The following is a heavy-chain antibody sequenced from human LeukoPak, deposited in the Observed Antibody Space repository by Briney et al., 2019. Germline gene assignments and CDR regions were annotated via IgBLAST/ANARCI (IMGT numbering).Heavy chain of an antibody. Sequence: VSVKVSCKASGYTFTGYYMHWVRQAPGQGLEWMGRINPNSGGTNYAQKFQGRVTMTRDTSISTAYMELSRLRSDDTAVYYCARGYCSSTSCAFDAFDIWGQGTMVTVSS. D-gene: IGHD2-2*01. CDR3: ARGYCSSTSCAFDAFDI. CDR1: GYTFTGYY. CDR2: INPNSGGT. J-gene: IGHJ3*02. V-gene: IGHV1-2*06.